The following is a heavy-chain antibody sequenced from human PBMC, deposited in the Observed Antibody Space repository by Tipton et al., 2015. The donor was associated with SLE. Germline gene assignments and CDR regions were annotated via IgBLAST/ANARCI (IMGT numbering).Heavy chain of an antibody. CDR3: VRDYGSVVQGVDRYFDY. CDR2: IYTSGST. Sequence: TLSLTCTVSGGSISSHYWSWIRQPPGKGLEWIGYIYTSGSTNYNPSLKSRATMSVDTSKNQFSLKLRSVTAADTAVYYFVRDYGSVVQGVDRYFDYLGRG. V-gene: IGHV4-4*08. J-gene: IGHJ4*03. D-gene: IGHD3-10*01. CDR1: GGSISSHY.